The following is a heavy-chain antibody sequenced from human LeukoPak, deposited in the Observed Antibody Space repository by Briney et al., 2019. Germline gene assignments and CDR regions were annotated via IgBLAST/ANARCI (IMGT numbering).Heavy chain of an antibody. J-gene: IGHJ6*02. CDR2: IYYSGST. CDR3: ASTTVTLTGDYYYGMDV. Sequence: SETLSLTCTVSGGSISSYYWSWIRQPPGKGLEWIGYIYYSGSTNYNPSLKSRVTMSVDTSKNQFSLKLSSVTAADTAVYYCASTTVTLTGDYYYGMDVWGQGTTVTVSS. CDR1: GGSISSYY. D-gene: IGHD4-17*01. V-gene: IGHV4-59*12.